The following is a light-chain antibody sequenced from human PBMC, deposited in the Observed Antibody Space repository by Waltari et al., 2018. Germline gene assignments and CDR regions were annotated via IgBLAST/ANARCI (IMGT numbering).Light chain of an antibody. Sequence: ESVLTQSPGTLSLSPGARATLSCRASQSVGRSLACYQQKPGQAPILLIYGASNRAPGIPDRFSGSGSGTDFSLTISRLEPEDFGLYSCQHYVRLPATFGQGTKVEIK. V-gene: IGKV3-20*01. J-gene: IGKJ1*01. CDR1: QSVGRS. CDR2: GAS. CDR3: QHYVRLPAT.